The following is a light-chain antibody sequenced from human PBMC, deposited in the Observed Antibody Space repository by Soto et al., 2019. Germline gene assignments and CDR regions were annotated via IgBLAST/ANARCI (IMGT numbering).Light chain of an antibody. CDR3: QQYGSPALS. Sequence: EIVLTQSPGTLSLSPGERVTLSCRAAQSINSNNLAWYQQRPGQGPRLLIYGASTRATGIPDRFSGSGSGTDFTLTITRVEPEDFAMYYCQQYGSPALSFGGGTKVEI. V-gene: IGKV3-20*01. J-gene: IGKJ4*01. CDR2: GAS. CDR1: QSINSNN.